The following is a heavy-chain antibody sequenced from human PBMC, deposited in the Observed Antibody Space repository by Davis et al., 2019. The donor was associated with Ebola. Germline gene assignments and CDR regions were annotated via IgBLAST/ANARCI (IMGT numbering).Heavy chain of an antibody. Sequence: ASVKVSCKASGYTFTGYYMHWVRQAPGQGLEWMGWINPNSGGTNYAQKFQGRVTMTRDTSISTAYMELSRLRSDDTAVYYCARAGIEVAETFDYWGQGTLVTVSS. J-gene: IGHJ4*02. CDR2: INPNSGGT. CDR3: ARAGIEVAETFDY. CDR1: GYTFTGYY. D-gene: IGHD2-2*01. V-gene: IGHV1-2*02.